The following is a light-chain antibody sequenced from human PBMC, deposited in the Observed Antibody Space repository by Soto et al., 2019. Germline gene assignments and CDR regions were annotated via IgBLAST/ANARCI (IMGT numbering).Light chain of an antibody. CDR2: GNS. CDR3: QSSDSSLSGSV. Sequence: QSVLTQPPSVSGAPGQRVTISCTGSSSNIGAGYDVHWYQQLPGTAPKLLIYGNSNRPSGVPDRFSGSKSGTTASLPITGRQAEDEADYYYQSSDSSLSGSVFGGGTKLTVL. J-gene: IGLJ2*01. V-gene: IGLV1-40*01. CDR1: SSNIGAGYD.